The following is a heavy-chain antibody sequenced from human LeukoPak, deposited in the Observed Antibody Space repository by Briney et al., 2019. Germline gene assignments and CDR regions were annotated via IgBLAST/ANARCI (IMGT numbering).Heavy chain of an antibody. J-gene: IGHJ6*02. CDR3: ARVAPFPGGDEPNYYYYFGMDV. D-gene: IGHD4-17*01. V-gene: IGHV1-18*01. CDR1: GYTFTSYG. Sequence: ASVKVSCKASGYTFTSYGIRWVRQAPGQGREWMGWISAYNGNTNYAQKLQGRVTMTTDTSTSTAYMELRSLRSDDTAVYYCARVAPFPGGDEPNYYYYFGMDVWGQGTTVTVSS. CDR2: ISAYNGNT.